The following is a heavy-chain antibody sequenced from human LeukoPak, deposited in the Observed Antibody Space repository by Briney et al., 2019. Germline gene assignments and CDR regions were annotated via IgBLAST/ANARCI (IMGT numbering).Heavy chain of an antibody. V-gene: IGHV3-9*01. D-gene: IGHD3-3*01. CDR2: ISWNSGSI. CDR1: GFTFDDYA. Sequence: SLRLSCAASGFTFDDYAMHWVRQAPGEGLEWVSGISWNSGSIGYADSVKGRFTISRDNAKNSLYLQMNSLRAEDTALYYCAKDLGQHYDFWSGYYENWGQGTLVTVSS. CDR3: AKDLGQHYDFWSGYYEN. J-gene: IGHJ4*02.